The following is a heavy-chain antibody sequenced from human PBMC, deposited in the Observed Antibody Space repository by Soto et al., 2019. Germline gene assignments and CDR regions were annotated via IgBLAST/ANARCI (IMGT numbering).Heavy chain of an antibody. CDR1: GFTFNNYA. Sequence: EVQLLESGGGLVQPGGSLRLSCAASGFTFNNYAMTWVRQAPAKGLEWVSTISGSDDSTYYADSVKGRLTISRDNSKNALYLQMSSLRAEDTALYYCVKDWTGDTCPCMDVWGQGTTVTVSS. CDR2: ISGSDDST. V-gene: IGHV3-23*01. J-gene: IGHJ6*01. CDR3: VKDWTGDTCPCMDV. D-gene: IGHD2-8*02.